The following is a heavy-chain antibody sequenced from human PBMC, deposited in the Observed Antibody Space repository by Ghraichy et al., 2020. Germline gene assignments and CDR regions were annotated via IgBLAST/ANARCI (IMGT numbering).Heavy chain of an antibody. CDR3: AQGGRHSSGYSI. Sequence: GESLNISCAASGFTFSSYAMSWVRQAPGKGLQWVSAISDSGGTTYYADSVKGRFTISRDNSKTTLYLQVNSLRAEDTAVYYCAQGGRHSSGYSIWGQGTLVTVSS. J-gene: IGHJ4*02. CDR1: GFTFSSYA. V-gene: IGHV3-23*01. CDR2: ISDSGGTT. D-gene: IGHD3-22*01.